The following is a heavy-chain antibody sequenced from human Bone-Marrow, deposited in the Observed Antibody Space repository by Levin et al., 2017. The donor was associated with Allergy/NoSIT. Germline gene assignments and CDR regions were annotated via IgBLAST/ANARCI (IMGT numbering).Heavy chain of an antibody. D-gene: IGHD4-23*01. Sequence: PGGSLRLSCKASGYVFTAYYIHWVRQAPGQGLEWVGWINPNSGGTGSAEKFQGRVTMTTDPSINTVYVELSGLRSDDTAFYYCARDPPLYGGDSGSDYWGQGTLVTVSS. CDR3: ARDPPLYGGDSGSDY. J-gene: IGHJ4*02. CDR2: INPNSGGT. V-gene: IGHV1-2*02. CDR1: GYVFTAYY.